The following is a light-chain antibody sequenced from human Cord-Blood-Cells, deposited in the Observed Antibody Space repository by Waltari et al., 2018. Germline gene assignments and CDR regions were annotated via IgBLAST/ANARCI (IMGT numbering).Light chain of an antibody. CDR1: QSVLYSSNNKNY. Sequence: DIVMTQSPDSLAVSLGERATINCKSSQSVLYSSNNKNYLAWYQQKPGQPPKLLIYWASTRESGGTDRFSGSGSGTDFTLAISSLQAEDVAVYYCQQYYSTPLTFGGGTKVEIK. CDR3: QQYYSTPLT. CDR2: WAS. J-gene: IGKJ4*01. V-gene: IGKV4-1*01.